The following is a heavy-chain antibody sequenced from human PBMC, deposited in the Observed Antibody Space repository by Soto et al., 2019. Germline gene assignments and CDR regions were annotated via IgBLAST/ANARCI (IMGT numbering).Heavy chain of an antibody. V-gene: IGHV3-33*01. CDR3: ARDFSGSYVFDH. Sequence: PGGSLRLSCAASGFTFSSYGMHWVRQAPGKGLEWVAVIWYDGSNKYYADSVKGRFTISRDNSKNTLYLQMNSLRAEDTAVYYCARDFSGSYVFDHWGQGTLVTVSS. J-gene: IGHJ4*02. D-gene: IGHD1-26*01. CDR1: GFTFSSYG. CDR2: IWYDGSNK.